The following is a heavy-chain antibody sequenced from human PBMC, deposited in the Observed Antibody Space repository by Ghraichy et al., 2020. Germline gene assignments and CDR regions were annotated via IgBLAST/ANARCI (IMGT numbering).Heavy chain of an antibody. Sequence: GSLNISCTVSGGSIINSDYYWGWIRQPPGKGLEWIGSIYYSGSSYYNPSLKSRVTISVDTSKNQFSLNLYSVTAADTAVYYCASHRAGGDQNFDYWGQGTLVTVSS. CDR2: IYYSGSS. J-gene: IGHJ4*02. CDR1: GGSIINSDYY. D-gene: IGHD4-17*01. V-gene: IGHV4-39*07. CDR3: ASHRAGGDQNFDY.